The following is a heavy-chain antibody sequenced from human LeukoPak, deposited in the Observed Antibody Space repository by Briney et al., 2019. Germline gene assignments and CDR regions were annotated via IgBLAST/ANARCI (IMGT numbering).Heavy chain of an antibody. Sequence: GGSLRLSCAASGSTFDDYGMSWVRQAPGKGLEWVSGINWNGGSTGYADSVKGRLTISRDNSKNSLYLQMNSLRTEDTALYYCAKDIQSLARNYYDSSGYAFDIWGQGTMVTVSS. CDR2: INWNGGST. CDR1: GSTFDDYG. V-gene: IGHV3-20*04. CDR3: AKDIQSLARNYYDSSGYAFDI. J-gene: IGHJ3*02. D-gene: IGHD3-22*01.